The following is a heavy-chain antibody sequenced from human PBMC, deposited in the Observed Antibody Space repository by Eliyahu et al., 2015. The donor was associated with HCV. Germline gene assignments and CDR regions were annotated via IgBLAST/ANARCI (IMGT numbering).Heavy chain of an antibody. CDR2: ISADGSKE. V-gene: IGHV3-30*18. CDR3: AKEIRGGNTLDY. Sequence: QVQLVESGGGVVQPGRSLRLPCAVSGFTFSNYGMHWARQPPGKRPEWVACISADGSKEYYADTVKGRFTVSRDNSKDTLYLQMNSLRPEDTAVYYCAKEIRGGNTLDYWGQGTLVTVSS. CDR1: GFTFSNYG. J-gene: IGHJ4*02. D-gene: IGHD2-15*01.